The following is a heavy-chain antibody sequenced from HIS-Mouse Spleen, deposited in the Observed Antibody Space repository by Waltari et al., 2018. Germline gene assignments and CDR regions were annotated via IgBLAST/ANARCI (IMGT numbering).Heavy chain of an antibody. Sequence: QVQLVDSGGGVVQPGRSLRLPCAASGFTFSSYGMHLVRQAPGKGLEWVAVISYDGSNKYYADSVKGRFTISRDNSKNTLYLQMNSLRAEDTAVYYCAKDRGSPLYFDYWGQGTLVTVSS. CDR2: ISYDGSNK. V-gene: IGHV3-30*18. CDR3: AKDRGSPLYFDY. CDR1: GFTFSSYG. D-gene: IGHD1-26*01. J-gene: IGHJ4*02.